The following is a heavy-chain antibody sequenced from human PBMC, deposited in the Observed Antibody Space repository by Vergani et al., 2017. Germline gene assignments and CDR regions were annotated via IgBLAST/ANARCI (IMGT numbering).Heavy chain of an antibody. CDR1: GFTFGDYA. Sequence: EVQLVESGGGLVQPGRSLRLSCTASGFTFGDYAMSWFRQAPGKGPEWIGFIRSKGYGGTADYAASVKGRFTISRDDSTSIAYLQMNSLKTEDTGVYCCAREGASSWYGKGFKDYWGQGTLVTVSS. CDR2: IRSKGYGGTA. CDR3: AREGASSWYGKGFKDY. D-gene: IGHD6-13*01. V-gene: IGHV3-49*03. J-gene: IGHJ4*02.